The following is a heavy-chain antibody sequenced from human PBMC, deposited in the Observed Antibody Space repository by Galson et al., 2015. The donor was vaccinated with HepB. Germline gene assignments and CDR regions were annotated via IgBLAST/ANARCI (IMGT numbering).Heavy chain of an antibody. Sequence: SLRLSCAASGFSFSSYAMSWVRQAPGKGLKWVSALSGGGDTTYSADSVKGRFTISRDNSKSTLYLQMNSLSAEDTAVYYCAKVDPTNVYYGSGMLLGPNDYWGQGTLVTVSS. D-gene: IGHD3-10*01. V-gene: IGHV3-23*01. CDR1: GFSFSSYA. CDR3: AKVDPTNVYYGSGMLLGPNDY. CDR2: LSGGGDTT. J-gene: IGHJ4*02.